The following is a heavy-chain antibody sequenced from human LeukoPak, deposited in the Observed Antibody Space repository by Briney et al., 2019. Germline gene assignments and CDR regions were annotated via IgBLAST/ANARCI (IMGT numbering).Heavy chain of an antibody. CDR3: VRDLVATIDHCYYGMDV. CDR1: GGSVSSGSYY. J-gene: IGHJ6*02. Sequence: PSETLSLTCIVSGGSVSSGSYYWSWIRQPPGKGLEWIGYIYNSVRTNYNPSLKSRVTISVDTSKNQLSLKLSSVTAADTAVYFCVRDLVATIDHCYYGMDVWGQGTTVTVSS. V-gene: IGHV4-61*01. CDR2: IYNSVRT. D-gene: IGHD5-12*01.